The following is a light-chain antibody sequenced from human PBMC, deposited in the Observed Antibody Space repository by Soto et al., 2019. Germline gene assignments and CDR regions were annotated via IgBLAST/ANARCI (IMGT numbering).Light chain of an antibody. J-gene: IGLJ1*01. CDR1: SNAVASNYR. Sequence: SALTQPPSVSGSPGESVTISCTGTSNAVASNYRVSWYQQPPGTAPQLVIYGVTNRPSGVPDRFSGSRSGNTASLTISGLQAEDEADYFCISYTDSSTYVFGTGTKATVL. V-gene: IGLV2-18*02. CDR3: ISYTDSSTYV. CDR2: GVT.